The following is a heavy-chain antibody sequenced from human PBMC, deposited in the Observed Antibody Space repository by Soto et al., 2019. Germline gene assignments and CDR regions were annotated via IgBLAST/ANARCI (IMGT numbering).Heavy chain of an antibody. D-gene: IGHD6-19*01. CDR2: IDWNDDK. J-gene: IGHJ4*02. Sequence: QITLKESGPTLVKPTQTLTLTCTFSGFSLSTSGVSMGWISQPPGTALEWLALIDWNDDKRYSPSLKSSLTITKDTSKNRVVLTMTNMNPVDTAAYYCARSVAGTYYLDYWGQGTLVTVSS. CDR3: ARSVAGTYYLDY. CDR1: GFSLSTSGVS. V-gene: IGHV2-5*01.